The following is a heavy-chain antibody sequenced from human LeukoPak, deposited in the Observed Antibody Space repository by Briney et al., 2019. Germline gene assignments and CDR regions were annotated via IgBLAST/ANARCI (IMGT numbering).Heavy chain of an antibody. V-gene: IGHV3-23*01. CDR3: AKGSYYDSSGYHPLSFDY. CDR2: ISGSGGRT. CDR1: GFIFSSYA. Sequence: GGSLRLSCAASGFIFSSYAMHWVRQAPGTGLEWVSGISGSGGRTDYADPVKGRFTISRDNSKNTLYLQMNSLRAEDTAVYYCAKGSYYDSSGYHPLSFDYWGQGTLVTVSS. D-gene: IGHD3-22*01. J-gene: IGHJ4*02.